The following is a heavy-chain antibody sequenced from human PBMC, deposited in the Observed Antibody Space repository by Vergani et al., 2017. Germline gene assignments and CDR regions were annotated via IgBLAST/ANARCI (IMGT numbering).Heavy chain of an antibody. Sequence: QVQLVQSGAEVKKPGASVKVSCKTSGYTFTNYGISWVRQAPGQGLEWMGWISAYNGDTKYAQKLQGRVTMTRDTSTSTGYMELRSLRSDDTAVYYCATLNTAMASPFDYWGQGTLVTVSS. V-gene: IGHV1-18*01. D-gene: IGHD5-18*01. J-gene: IGHJ4*02. CDR3: ATLNTAMASPFDY. CDR2: ISAYNGDT. CDR1: GYTFTNYG.